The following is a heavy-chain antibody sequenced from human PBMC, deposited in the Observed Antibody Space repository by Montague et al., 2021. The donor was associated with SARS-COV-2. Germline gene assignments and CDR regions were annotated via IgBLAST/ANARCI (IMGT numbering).Heavy chain of an antibody. Sequence: SETLSPTCSVSSGSIISSGYYWGWIRQPPGKELEWIGNIYYSGTTYYNPSLQSRGTISVDTSKNHLSLRLSSVTAADTAVYFCARGMIRGVTTPFDYWGQGSQVTVPS. CDR1: SGSIISSGYY. J-gene: IGHJ4*02. CDR3: ARGMIRGVTTPFDY. D-gene: IGHD3-10*01. V-gene: IGHV4-39*02. CDR2: IYYSGTT.